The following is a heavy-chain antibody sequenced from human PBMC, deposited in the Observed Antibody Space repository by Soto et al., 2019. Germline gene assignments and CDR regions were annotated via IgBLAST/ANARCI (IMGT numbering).Heavy chain of an antibody. CDR2: IYYSVDT. J-gene: IGHJ6*02. D-gene: IGHD2-2*01. Sequence: SETLSLTCTVSGVSISSGGYYWNWIRQHPEKGLEWIGYIYYSVDTYYSPSLKSRVTISIDTSKNQFSLKLNSVTAADTGVYYCARDLQRYCSSTSCSYYGMDVWGQGTTVTVSS. V-gene: IGHV4-31*03. CDR3: ARDLQRYCSSTSCSYYGMDV. CDR1: GVSISSGGYY.